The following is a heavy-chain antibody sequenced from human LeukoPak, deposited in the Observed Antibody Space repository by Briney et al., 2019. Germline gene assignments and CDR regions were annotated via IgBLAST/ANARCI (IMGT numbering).Heavy chain of an antibody. CDR3: AKEPNWGGGFDY. J-gene: IGHJ4*02. V-gene: IGHV3-33*06. Sequence: PGGSLRLSCAASGFTFSSYGMHWIRQAPGKGLEWVAVIWYDGSNKYYADSVKGRFTISRDNSENTLYLQMNSLRAEDTAVYYCAKEPNWGGGFDYWGQGTLVTVSS. CDR1: GFTFSSYG. CDR2: IWYDGSNK. D-gene: IGHD7-27*01.